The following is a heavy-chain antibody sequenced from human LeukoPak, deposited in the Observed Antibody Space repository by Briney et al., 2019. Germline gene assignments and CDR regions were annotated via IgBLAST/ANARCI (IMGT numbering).Heavy chain of an antibody. Sequence: GESLKISCKGSGYSFTSYWIGWVRQMPGKGLEGMGIIYPGDSDTRYSPSFQGQVTISADKSISTAYLQWSSLKASDTAMYYCARPQRWLQRYHDAFDIWGQGTMVTVSS. J-gene: IGHJ3*02. D-gene: IGHD5-24*01. CDR3: ARPQRWLQRYHDAFDI. V-gene: IGHV5-51*01. CDR1: GYSFTSYW. CDR2: IYPGDSDT.